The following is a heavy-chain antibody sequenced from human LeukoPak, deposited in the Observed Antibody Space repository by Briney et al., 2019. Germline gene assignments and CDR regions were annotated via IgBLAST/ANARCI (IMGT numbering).Heavy chain of an antibody. J-gene: IGHJ4*02. CDR3: ARRAGGYSHPYDY. D-gene: IGHD4-23*01. V-gene: IGHV3-53*01. CDR2: IYSDDTT. Sequence: GGSLRLSCAVSGFTVSGDYMSWIRQAPGKGLEWVSLIYSDDTTLYADSVKGRFTISRDISKNTLYLQMSSLRAEDTAVYYCARRAGGYSHPYDYWGQGVLVTVSS. CDR1: GFTVSGDY.